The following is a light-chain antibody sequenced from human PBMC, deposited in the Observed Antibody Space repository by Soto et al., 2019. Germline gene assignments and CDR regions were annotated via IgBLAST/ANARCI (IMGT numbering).Light chain of an antibody. CDR1: QSRLHRNGYNY. CDR2: LGS. CDR3: IQALQSPYS. J-gene: IGKJ2*01. Sequence: IVMTQSPLSLPVTPGEPASISFRSSQSRLHRNGYNYWDWYLQKPVQSPQLLIYLGSNRASGVPDRFSVSGSGTDFKLTISRVEAEDVGVYYCIQALQSPYSCGQGPKMEFK. V-gene: IGKV2-28*01.